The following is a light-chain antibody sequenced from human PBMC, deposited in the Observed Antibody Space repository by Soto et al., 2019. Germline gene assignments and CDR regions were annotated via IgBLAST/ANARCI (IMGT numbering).Light chain of an antibody. V-gene: IGKV3-11*01. CDR2: DAS. CDR3: LQDNNCRHT. Sequence: VLTQSPASLSLSPGERATISCRASQGVRNDLGWYQQKPGQAPRLLIYDASNLSNGIPSRFRGSGSGTDFTLTISSLKPEDFATYYCLQDNNCRHTFGGGTKVEIK. J-gene: IGKJ4*01. CDR1: QGVRND.